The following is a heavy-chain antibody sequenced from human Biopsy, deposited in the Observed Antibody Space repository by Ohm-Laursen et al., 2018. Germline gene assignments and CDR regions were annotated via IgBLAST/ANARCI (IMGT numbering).Heavy chain of an antibody. CDR3: ARWETTLGRSLDS. Sequence: ASVKVSCKASGYTFTSHDINWVRQDTGQGLEWMGWMSPNTGNTVYAQRFQDRVTMTSDKSTGTAYMELTSLTSDDTAVYFCARWETTLGRSLDSWGQGTLVAVSS. V-gene: IGHV1-8*01. D-gene: IGHD1-26*01. J-gene: IGHJ4*02. CDR1: GYTFTSHD. CDR2: MSPNTGNT.